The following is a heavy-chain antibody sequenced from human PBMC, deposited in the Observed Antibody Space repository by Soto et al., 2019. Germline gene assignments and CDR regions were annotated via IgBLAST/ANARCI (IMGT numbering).Heavy chain of an antibody. CDR1: GFTFSSYA. D-gene: IGHD1-7*01. CDR2: ISGSGGST. J-gene: IGHJ4*02. CDR3: AKYQETGTTMTIFDY. V-gene: IGHV3-23*01. Sequence: PGGSLSLSCAASGFTFSSYAMSWVRQAPGKGLEWVSAISGSGGSTYYADSVKGRFTISRDNSKNTLYLQMNSLRAEDTAVYYCAKYQETGTTMTIFDYWGQGTLVTVSS.